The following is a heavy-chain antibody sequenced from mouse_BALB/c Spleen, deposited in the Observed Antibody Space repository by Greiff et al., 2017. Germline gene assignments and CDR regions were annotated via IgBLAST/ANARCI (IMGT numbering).Heavy chain of an antibody. V-gene: IGHV1-7*01. CDR3: ARRGNNRYYAMDY. J-gene: IGHJ4*01. D-gene: IGHD2-1*01. Sequence: VQLQESGAELAKPGASVKMSCKASGYTFTSYWMHWVKQRPGQGLEWIGYINPSTGYTEYNQKFKDKATLTADKSSSTAYMQLSSLTSEDSAVYYCARRGNNRYYAMDYWGQGTSVTVSS. CDR1: GYTFTSYW. CDR2: INPSTGYT.